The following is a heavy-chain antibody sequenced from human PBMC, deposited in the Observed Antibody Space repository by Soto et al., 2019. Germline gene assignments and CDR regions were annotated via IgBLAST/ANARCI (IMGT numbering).Heavy chain of an antibody. CDR3: ARRTTSPPGPYYFDY. Sequence: SETLSLTCTVSGGSISSSSYYWGWIRQPPGKGLEWIGSIYYTGGTYYNPSLKSRVTISVDTSKNQFSLKLSSVTAADTAVYYCARRTTSPPGPYYFDYWGQGTLVTVSS. CDR2: IYYTGGT. V-gene: IGHV4-39*01. J-gene: IGHJ4*02. CDR1: GGSISSSSYY.